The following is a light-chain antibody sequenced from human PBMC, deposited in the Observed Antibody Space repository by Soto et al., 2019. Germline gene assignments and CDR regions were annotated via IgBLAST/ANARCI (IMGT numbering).Light chain of an antibody. CDR2: KAS. Sequence: DIQMTQSPSTLSASVGDRVTSICRASQSISSWLAWYQQKPGKAPKLLIYKASSLESGVPSRFSGSGSGTEFTLTISSLQPDDFATYYCQQHKSYWTFGQGTKVEIK. CDR3: QQHKSYWT. J-gene: IGKJ1*01. CDR1: QSISSW. V-gene: IGKV1-5*03.